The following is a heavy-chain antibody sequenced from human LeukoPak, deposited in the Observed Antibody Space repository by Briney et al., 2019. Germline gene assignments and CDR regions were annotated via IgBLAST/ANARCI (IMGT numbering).Heavy chain of an antibody. D-gene: IGHD3-22*01. Sequence: ASETLSLTCAVYGGSFSGYYWSWIRQPPGKGLEWIGEINHSGSTNYNPSLKSRVTISVDTSKNQFSLKLSSVTAADTAVYYCARGQYYYDSSGYPSFDYWGQGTLVTVSS. CDR3: ARGQYYYDSSGYPSFDY. V-gene: IGHV4-34*01. CDR1: GGSFSGYY. CDR2: INHSGST. J-gene: IGHJ4*02.